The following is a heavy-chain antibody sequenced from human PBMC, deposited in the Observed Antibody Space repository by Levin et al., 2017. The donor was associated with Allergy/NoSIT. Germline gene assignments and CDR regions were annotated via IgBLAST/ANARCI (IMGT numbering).Heavy chain of an antibody. CDR3: ARAGYCSSTSCYNCFCYYYGMDV. CDR1: GGSFSGYY. D-gene: IGHD2-2*02. V-gene: IGHV4-34*01. Sequence: SCAVYGGSFSGYYWSWIRQPPGKGLEWIGEINHSGSTNYNPSLKSRVTISVDTSKNQFSLKLSSVTAADTAVYYCARAGYCSSTSCYNCFCYYYGMDVWGQGTTVTVSS. J-gene: IGHJ6*02. CDR2: INHSGST.